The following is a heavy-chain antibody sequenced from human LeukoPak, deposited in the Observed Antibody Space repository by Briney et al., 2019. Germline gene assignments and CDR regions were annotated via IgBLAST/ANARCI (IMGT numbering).Heavy chain of an antibody. CDR2: IYYSGST. CDR3: ARHRGDGYNWDY. D-gene: IGHD5-24*01. V-gene: IGHV4-59*08. CDR1: GGSISSYY. J-gene: IGHJ4*02. Sequence: PETLSLTCTVSGGSISSYYWSWIRQPPGKGLEWIGYIYYSGSTNYNPSLKSRVTISVDTSKNQFSLKLSSVTAADTAVYYCARHRGDGYNWDYWGQGTLVTVSS.